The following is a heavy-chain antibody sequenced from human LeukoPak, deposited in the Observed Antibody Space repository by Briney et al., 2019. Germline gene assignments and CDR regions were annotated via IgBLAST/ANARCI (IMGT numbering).Heavy chain of an antibody. CDR1: GYSFTSYW. CDR2: IYPGDSDT. D-gene: IGHD1-20*01. J-gene: IGHJ4*02. CDR3: ARRINGMFYFDY. V-gene: IGHV5-51*01. Sequence: GESLNISCKGSGYSFTSYWIGWVRQMAGKGLEWMGIIYPGDSDTRYSPSFQCPVIISADKSISTAYLQWSSLKASDTAMYYCARRINGMFYFDYWGQGTLVTVSS.